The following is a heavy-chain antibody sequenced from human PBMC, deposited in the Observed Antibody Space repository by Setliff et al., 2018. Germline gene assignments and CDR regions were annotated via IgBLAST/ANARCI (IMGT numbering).Heavy chain of an antibody. CDR3: ARQKSTGSGNNWFDP. Sequence: PGESLKISCKGSGFSFTGFWIGWVRQMPGKGLEWMGLIYAGDSDTRYNPSFQGRVTMSADKSINTAYLQWSSLKASDTAIYYCARQKSTGSGNNWFDPWGQGTLVTVSS. J-gene: IGHJ5*02. CDR1: GFSFTGFW. V-gene: IGHV5-51*01. D-gene: IGHD3-10*01. CDR2: IYAGDSDT.